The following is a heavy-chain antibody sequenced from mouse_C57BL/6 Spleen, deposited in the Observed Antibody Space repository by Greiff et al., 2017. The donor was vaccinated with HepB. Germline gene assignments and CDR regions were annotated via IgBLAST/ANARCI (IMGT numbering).Heavy chain of an antibody. Sequence: QVQLQQPGAELVRPGTSVKLSCKASGYTFTSYWMHWVKQRPGQGLEWIGVIDPSDSYTNYNQKFKGKATLTVDTSSSTAYMQLSSLTSEDSAVYYCAITGGYAMDYWGQGTSVTVSS. CDR3: AITGGYAMDY. CDR2: IDPSDSYT. CDR1: GYTFTSYW. V-gene: IGHV1-59*01. J-gene: IGHJ4*01. D-gene: IGHD4-1*01.